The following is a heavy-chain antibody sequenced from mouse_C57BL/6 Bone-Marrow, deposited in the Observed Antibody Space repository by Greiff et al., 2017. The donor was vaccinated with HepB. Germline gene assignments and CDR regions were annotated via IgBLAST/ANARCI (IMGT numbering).Heavy chain of an antibody. Sequence: EVKVVESGGGLVKPGGSLKLSCAASGFTFSNFGMSWVRQTPEKRLEWVASMSSISSTYYPDSVKGRFTVSSDNARNILYLQMSSLRSEDTAMYYCARSHGGNYVGYFDYWGQGTALTVSS. CDR1: GFTFSNFG. D-gene: IGHD2-1*01. V-gene: IGHV5-6-5*01. CDR2: MSSISST. CDR3: ARSHGGNYVGYFDY. J-gene: IGHJ2*01.